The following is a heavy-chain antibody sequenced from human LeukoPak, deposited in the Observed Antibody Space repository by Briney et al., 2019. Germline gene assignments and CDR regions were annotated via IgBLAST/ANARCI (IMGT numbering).Heavy chain of an antibody. J-gene: IGHJ4*02. D-gene: IGHD6-13*01. Sequence: SVKVSCKASGYTFTSYGISWVRQAPGQGLEWMGGIIPIFGTANYAQKFQGRVTITADESTSTAYMELSSLRSEDTAVYYCARDLMGIAYRGAFYYWGQGTLVTVSS. CDR3: ARDLMGIAYRGAFYY. V-gene: IGHV1-69*13. CDR1: GYTFTSYG. CDR2: IIPIFGTA.